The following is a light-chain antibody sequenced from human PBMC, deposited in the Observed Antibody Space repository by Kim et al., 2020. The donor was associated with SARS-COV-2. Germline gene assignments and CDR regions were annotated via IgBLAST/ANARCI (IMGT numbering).Light chain of an antibody. Sequence: GQKVPISFSGASSNIGNNYVSWYQQLPGTAPKLLIYDNNKRPSGIPDRFSGSKSGTSATLGITGLQTGDEADYYCVTWDTNLSAAVFGGGTQLTVL. CDR1: SSNIGNNY. J-gene: IGLJ3*02. CDR3: VTWDTNLSAAV. CDR2: DNN. V-gene: IGLV1-51*01.